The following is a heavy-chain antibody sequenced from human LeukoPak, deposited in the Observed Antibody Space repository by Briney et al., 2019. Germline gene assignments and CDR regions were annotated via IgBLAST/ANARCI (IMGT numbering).Heavy chain of an antibody. J-gene: IGHJ4*02. D-gene: IGHD3-10*02. CDR1: GFIFSDYV. CDR3: ARDLAVFGELLFGSD. V-gene: IGHV3-30*02. CDR2: IRYDGSHK. Sequence: GGSLRLSCAASGFIFSDYVMNWLRQAPGRGLEWVAYIRYDGSHKYYIDSVKGRFTISRDNSKNTLYLQMNSLRPEDTAVYYCARDLAVFGELLFGSDWGQGTLVTVSS.